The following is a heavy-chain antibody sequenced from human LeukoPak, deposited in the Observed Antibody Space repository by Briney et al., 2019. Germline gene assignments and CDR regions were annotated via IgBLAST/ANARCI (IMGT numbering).Heavy chain of an antibody. CDR2: IYHSGST. Sequence: SGTLSLTCAVSGGSISSSNWWSWVRQPPGKGLEWIGEIYHSGSTNYNPSLKSRVTISVDKSKNQFSLKLSSVTAADTAVYYCARAQGMITFGGVIASPYYFDYWGQGTLVTVSS. J-gene: IGHJ4*02. CDR1: GGSISSSNW. CDR3: ARAQGMITFGGVIASPYYFDY. D-gene: IGHD3-16*02. V-gene: IGHV4-4*02.